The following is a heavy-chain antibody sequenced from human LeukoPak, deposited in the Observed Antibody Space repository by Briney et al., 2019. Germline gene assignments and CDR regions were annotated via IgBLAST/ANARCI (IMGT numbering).Heavy chain of an antibody. CDR3: AELGITMIGGV. J-gene: IGHJ6*04. CDR1: GFTFNTYT. V-gene: IGHV3-21*01. CDR2: ITSSSSYI. D-gene: IGHD3-10*02. Sequence: GGSLRLSCAASGFTFNTYTMNWVRQAPGKGLEWVSSITSSSSYIYYTDSLKGRFTISRDNAKNSLYLQMNSLRAEDTAVYYCAELGITMIGGVWGKGTTVTISS.